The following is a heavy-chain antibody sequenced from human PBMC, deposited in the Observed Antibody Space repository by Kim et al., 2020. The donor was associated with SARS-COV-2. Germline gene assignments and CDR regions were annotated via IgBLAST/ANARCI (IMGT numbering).Heavy chain of an antibody. CDR2: IYYSGST. V-gene: IGHV4-59*13. J-gene: IGHJ5*02. CDR1: GGSISSYY. D-gene: IGHD3-3*01. Sequence: SETLSLTCTVSGGSISSYYWSWIRQPPGKGLEWIGYIYYSGSTNYNPSLKSRVTISVDTSKNQISLKLSSVTAADTAVYYCARGALEIFGVVGWFDPWGQGTLVTVSS. CDR3: ARGALEIFGVVGWFDP.